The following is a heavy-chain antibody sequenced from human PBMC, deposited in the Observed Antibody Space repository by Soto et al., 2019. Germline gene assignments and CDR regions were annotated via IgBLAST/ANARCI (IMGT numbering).Heavy chain of an antibody. D-gene: IGHD2-2*01. J-gene: IGHJ6*02. Sequence: SETLSLTCTVSGGSISSGGYYWSCIRQHPGKGLEWIGYIYYSGSTYYNPSLKSRVTISVDTSKNQFSLKLSSVTAADTAVYYCAREVVVVPAANGVYYYYYGMDVWGQGTTVTVSS. V-gene: IGHV4-31*03. CDR2: IYYSGST. CDR3: AREVVVVPAANGVYYYYYGMDV. CDR1: GGSISSGGYY.